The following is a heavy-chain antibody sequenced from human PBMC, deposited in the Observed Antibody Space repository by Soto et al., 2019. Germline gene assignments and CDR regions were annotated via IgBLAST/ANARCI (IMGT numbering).Heavy chain of an antibody. CDR2: ISESGHHT. V-gene: IGHV3-23*01. D-gene: IGHD3-16*02. Sequence: SLRLSCAASGFPSSTYALNWVRQAPGKGPEWVSTISESGHHTHYADSVKGRFTISRDKSKNTLSLQMNSLRVDDTAIYYCTKSDGCGGGACYTGTYYYFDVWGRGTLVTVSS. J-gene: IGHJ2*01. CDR3: TKSDGCGGGACYTGTYYYFDV. CDR1: GFPSSTYA.